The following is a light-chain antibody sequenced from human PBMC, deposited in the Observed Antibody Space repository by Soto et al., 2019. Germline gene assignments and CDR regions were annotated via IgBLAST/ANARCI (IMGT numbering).Light chain of an antibody. Sequence: DVQMTQSPSSLSASVGDRVTITCRASEVIGTYLAWYQQKPGEVPKLLIYYASTLQAGVPSRFSGSGSGTHFTLTISSLHPEDVGSYYCLQYAKGVPGTFGQGTKVEI. V-gene: IGKV1-27*01. CDR1: EVIGTY. CDR2: YAS. CDR3: LQYAKGVPGT. J-gene: IGKJ1*01.